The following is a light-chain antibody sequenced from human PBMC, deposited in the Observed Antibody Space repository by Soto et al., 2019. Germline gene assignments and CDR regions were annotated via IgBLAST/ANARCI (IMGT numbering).Light chain of an antibody. V-gene: IGKV1-9*01. CDR2: ASS. J-gene: IGKJ5*01. CDR3: QQLNTYPIT. CDR1: QGISSY. Sequence: DIQLTQSPSFLSASVGDSVTITCRASQGISSYLAWYQQTPGKAPKLLIYASSTLQSGVPSRFSGSGSGTEFALTISGLQPEDVATYYCQQLNTYPITFGQGTRLDI.